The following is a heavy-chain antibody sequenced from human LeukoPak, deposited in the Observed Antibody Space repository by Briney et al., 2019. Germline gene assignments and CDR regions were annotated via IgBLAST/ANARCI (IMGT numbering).Heavy chain of an antibody. CDR1: GFTFSSYS. Sequence: GGSLRFSCAASGFTFSSYSMNWVRQAPGKGLEWVSSISSSSSYIYYADSVKGRFTISRDNAKNSLYLQMNSLRAEDTAVYYCARGAHNWFDPWGQGTLVTVSS. CDR3: ARGAHNWFDP. J-gene: IGHJ5*02. CDR2: ISSSSSYI. V-gene: IGHV3-21*01.